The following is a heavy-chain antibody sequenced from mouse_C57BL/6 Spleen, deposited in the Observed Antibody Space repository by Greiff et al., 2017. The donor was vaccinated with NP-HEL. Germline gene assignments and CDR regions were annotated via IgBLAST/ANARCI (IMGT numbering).Heavy chain of an antibody. CDR3: ARENFTTVVRYFDY. V-gene: IGHV5-16*01. D-gene: IGHD1-1*01. J-gene: IGHJ2*01. Sequence: EVKVVESEGGLVQPGSSMKLSCTASGFTFSDYYMAWVRQVPEKGLEWVANINYDGSSTYYLDSLKSRFIISRDNAKNILYLQMSSLKSEDTATYYCARENFTTVVRYFDYWGQGTTLTVSS. CDR1: GFTFSDYY. CDR2: INYDGSST.